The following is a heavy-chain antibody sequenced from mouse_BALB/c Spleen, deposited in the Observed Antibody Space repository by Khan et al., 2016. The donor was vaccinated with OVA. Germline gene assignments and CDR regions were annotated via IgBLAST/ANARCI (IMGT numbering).Heavy chain of an antibody. Sequence: VQLKESGPGLVKPSQSLSLTCTVTGYSITSEYAWNWIRHFPGNKLEWMGYINYSGNTRYNPSLKSRISITRDTSKNQFFLQLNSVTTEDTATYYCSRKEYYYYDPFAYWGQGTMVTVSA. CDR1: GYSITSEYA. J-gene: IGHJ3*01. CDR3: SRKEYYYYDPFAY. CDR2: INYSGNT. V-gene: IGHV3-2*02. D-gene: IGHD1-1*01.